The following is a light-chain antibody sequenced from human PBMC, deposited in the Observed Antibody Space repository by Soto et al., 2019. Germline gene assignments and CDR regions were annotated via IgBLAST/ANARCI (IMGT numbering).Light chain of an antibody. Sequence: QSVLTQPASVPGSPGQSITISCTGTSSDVGSYNLVSWYQQRPGQAPKLIIYEGNKRPSGVSNRFSASKSANTASLTISGLQAEDEADYYCCSYAGSSTVYVFGTGTKVTVL. V-gene: IGLV2-23*01. CDR1: SSDVGSYNL. CDR2: EGN. J-gene: IGLJ1*01. CDR3: CSYAGSSTVYV.